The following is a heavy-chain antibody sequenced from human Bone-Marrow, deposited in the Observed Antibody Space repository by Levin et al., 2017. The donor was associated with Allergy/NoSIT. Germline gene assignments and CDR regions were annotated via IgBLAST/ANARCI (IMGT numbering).Heavy chain of an antibody. CDR1: GYTFTGYY. Sequence: GESLKISCKASGYTFTGYYMHWVRQAPGQGLEWMGRINPNSGGTNYAQKFQGRVTMTRDTSISTAYMELSRLRSDDTAVYYCARDLQWLVRHFQHWGQGTLVTVSS. D-gene: IGHD6-19*01. CDR2: INPNSGGT. V-gene: IGHV1-2*06. CDR3: ARDLQWLVRHFQH. J-gene: IGHJ1*01.